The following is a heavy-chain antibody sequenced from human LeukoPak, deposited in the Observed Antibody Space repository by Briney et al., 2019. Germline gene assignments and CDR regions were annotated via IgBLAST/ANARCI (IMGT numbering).Heavy chain of an antibody. J-gene: IGHJ4*02. CDR1: GFTFSSYW. CDR2: IKQDGSEK. V-gene: IGHV3-7*03. CDR3: AREGIAARPYFDY. Sequence: GGSLRLSCAASGFTFSSYWMSWVRRAPGKGLEWVANIKQDGSEKYYVDSVKGRFTISRDNAKNSLYLQMNSLRAEDTAVYYCAREGIAARPYFDYWGQGTLVTVSS. D-gene: IGHD6-6*01.